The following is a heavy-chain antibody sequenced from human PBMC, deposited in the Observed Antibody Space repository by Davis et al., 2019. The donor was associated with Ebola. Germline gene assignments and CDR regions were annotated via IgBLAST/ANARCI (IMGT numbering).Heavy chain of an antibody. CDR1: GFMFSSCG. J-gene: IGHJ4*02. Sequence: GGSLRLSCAASGFMFSSCGMNWVRQAPGKGLEWVAVISYDGSNKYYADSVKGRFTISRDNSKNTLYLQMNSLRAEDTAVYYCARAYGDYELGYWGQGTLVTVSS. V-gene: IGHV3-30*03. CDR3: ARAYGDYELGY. CDR2: ISYDGSNK. D-gene: IGHD4-17*01.